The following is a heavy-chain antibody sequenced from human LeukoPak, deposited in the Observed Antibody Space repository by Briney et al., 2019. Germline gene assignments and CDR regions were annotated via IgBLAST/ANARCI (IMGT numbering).Heavy chain of an antibody. J-gene: IGHJ4*02. V-gene: IGHV4-31*03. D-gene: IGHD1-1*01. Sequence: PSETLSLTCSVSGDSISGGGYHWGWIRQHPGKGLEWIGYIFYSGSSYYNPPLKSRVTMSVDTSKNQLSLKLRSVTSPDTAVYYCARAGGAGTNPFDFWGQGTLVTVS. CDR2: IFYSGSS. CDR3: ARAGGAGTNPFDF. CDR1: GDSISGGGYH.